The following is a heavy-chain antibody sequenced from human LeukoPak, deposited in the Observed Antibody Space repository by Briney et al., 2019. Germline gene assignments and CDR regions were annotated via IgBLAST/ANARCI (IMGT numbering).Heavy chain of an antibody. V-gene: IGHV1-18*01. Sequence: ASVKVSCKASGYTFTSYGISLVRQAPGQGLEWMGWISAYNGNTNYAQKLQGRVTMTTDTSTSTAYMELRSLRSGDTAVYYCARVYYYDSSGYYISGIPAYFDYWGQGTLVTVSS. J-gene: IGHJ4*02. CDR1: GYTFTSYG. CDR3: ARVYYYDSSGYYISGIPAYFDY. D-gene: IGHD3-22*01. CDR2: ISAYNGNT.